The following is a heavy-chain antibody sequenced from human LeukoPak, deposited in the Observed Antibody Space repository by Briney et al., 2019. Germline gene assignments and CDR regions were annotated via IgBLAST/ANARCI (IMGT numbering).Heavy chain of an antibody. D-gene: IGHD1-26*01. Sequence: GGSLRLSCVASGFTFSSYWMTWVRQAPGKGLEWVSYITSSSSTIYYADSVKGRFTISRDNAKKLLYLQINSLRAEDTAVYYCARDESGAYYYYMDVWGKGATVTVSS. V-gene: IGHV3-48*01. J-gene: IGHJ6*03. CDR2: ITSSSSTI. CDR3: ARDESGAYYYYMDV. CDR1: GFTFSSYW.